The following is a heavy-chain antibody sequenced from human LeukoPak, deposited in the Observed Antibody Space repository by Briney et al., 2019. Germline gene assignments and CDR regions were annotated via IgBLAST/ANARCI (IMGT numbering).Heavy chain of an antibody. CDR3: ARLAAPGTSSDY. CDR1: GYTFFTAYH. CDR2: INPRGGAT. D-gene: IGHD6-13*01. Sequence: ASVTISCKASGYTFFTAYHMHWVRQAPGQGLEWMGVINPRGGATTYAQKFQGRVTMTTDTSKSTVYMQLSSLRSEDTAVYYCARLAAPGTSSDYWGQGTLVTVSS. J-gene: IGHJ4*02. V-gene: IGHV1-46*01.